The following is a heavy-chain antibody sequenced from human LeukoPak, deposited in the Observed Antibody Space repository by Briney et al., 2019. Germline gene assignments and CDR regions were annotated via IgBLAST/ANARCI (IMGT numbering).Heavy chain of an antibody. CDR2: MNPNSGKT. D-gene: IGHD3-3*01. CDR1: GYTFTSYG. J-gene: IGHJ6*02. V-gene: IGHV1-8*02. CDR3: AREIGRPPTERSGYYYDYYYYGMDV. Sequence: GASVKVSCKASGYTFTSYGISWVRQATGQGLEWMGWMNPNSGKTGYAQKFQGRVTMTRNTSISTAYMELSSLRSEDTAVYYCAREIGRPPTERSGYYYDYYYYGMDVWGQGTTVTVSS.